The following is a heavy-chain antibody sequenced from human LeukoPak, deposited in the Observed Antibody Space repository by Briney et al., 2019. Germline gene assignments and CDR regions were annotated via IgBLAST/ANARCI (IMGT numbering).Heavy chain of an antibody. D-gene: IGHD4-17*01. Sequence: PGGSLRLSCAASGFTFSSYGMHWVRQAPGKGLEWVAVISYDGSNKYYADSVKGRFTISRDNSKNTLYLQMNSLRAEDTAVYYCVKHYDEGYFDYWGQGTLVTVSS. V-gene: IGHV3-30*18. CDR2: ISYDGSNK. CDR3: VKHYDEGYFDY. J-gene: IGHJ4*02. CDR1: GFTFSSYG.